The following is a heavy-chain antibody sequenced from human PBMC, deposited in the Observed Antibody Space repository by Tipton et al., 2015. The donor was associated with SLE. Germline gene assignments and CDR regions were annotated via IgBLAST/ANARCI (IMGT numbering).Heavy chain of an antibody. CDR1: GFTFDDYA. J-gene: IGHJ4*02. V-gene: IGHV3-9*01. Sequence: SLRLSCAASGFTFDDYAMHWVRQAPGKGLEWVSGISWNSGSIGYADSVKGRFTISRDNAKNSLYLQMNSLRAEDTALYYCAKEGSYYGSGSLDYWGQGTLVTVSS. D-gene: IGHD3-10*01. CDR2: ISWNSGSI. CDR3: AKEGSYYGSGSLDY.